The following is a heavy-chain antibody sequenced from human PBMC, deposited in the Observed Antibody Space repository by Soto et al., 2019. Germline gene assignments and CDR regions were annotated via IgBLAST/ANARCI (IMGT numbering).Heavy chain of an antibody. D-gene: IGHD6-19*01. CDR1: GGTFSSYA. CDR2: IIPIFGIA. Sequence: ASVKVSCKASGGTFSSYAISWVRQAPGQGLEWMGGIIPIFGIANYAQKFPGRVTITADKSMSTAYMELSSLRSEDTAVYYCARDDGGYSSVGGAFDIWGQGTMVTVSS. V-gene: IGHV1-69*10. J-gene: IGHJ3*02. CDR3: ARDDGGYSSVGGAFDI.